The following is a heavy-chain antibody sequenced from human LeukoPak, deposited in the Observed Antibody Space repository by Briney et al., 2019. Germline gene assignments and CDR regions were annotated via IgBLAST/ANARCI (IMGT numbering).Heavy chain of an antibody. D-gene: IGHD3-10*01. V-gene: IGHV3-48*03. Sequence: GGSLRLSCAASGFTFRSYEMNWVRRAPGKGLDWVSYISSSGTTVYYADSVKGRFTVSRDNAKNSLYLQMNSLRAEDTAVYYCARSMKGDSDHWGQGTLVTVSS. CDR1: GFTFRSYE. J-gene: IGHJ4*02. CDR2: ISSSGTTV. CDR3: ARSMKGDSDH.